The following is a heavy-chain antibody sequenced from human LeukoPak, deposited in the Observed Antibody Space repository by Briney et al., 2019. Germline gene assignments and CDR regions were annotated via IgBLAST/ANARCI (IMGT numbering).Heavy chain of an antibody. CDR1: GGSISSYY. CDR2: IYYSGST. Sequence: SETLSLTCTVSGGSISSYYWSWVRQPPEKGLEWIGYIYYSGSTNYNPSLKSRVTISVDTSKNQFSLQLTSVTAADTAVYFCTRGGSNFDYWGQGALVTVSS. CDR3: TRGGSNFDY. V-gene: IGHV4-59*01. J-gene: IGHJ4*02. D-gene: IGHD3-10*01.